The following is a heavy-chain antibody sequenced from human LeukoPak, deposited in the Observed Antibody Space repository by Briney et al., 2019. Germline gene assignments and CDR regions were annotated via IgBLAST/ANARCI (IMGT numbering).Heavy chain of an antibody. CDR1: GGSFSGYY. Sequence: PSETLSLTCAVYGGSFSGYYWSWIRQPPGEGLEWIGEINHSGSTNYNPSLKSRVTISVDTSKNQFSLKLSSVTAADTAVYYCARGRVGATKPYDYWGQGTLVTVSS. D-gene: IGHD1-26*01. CDR3: ARGRVGATKPYDY. V-gene: IGHV4-34*01. CDR2: INHSGST. J-gene: IGHJ4*02.